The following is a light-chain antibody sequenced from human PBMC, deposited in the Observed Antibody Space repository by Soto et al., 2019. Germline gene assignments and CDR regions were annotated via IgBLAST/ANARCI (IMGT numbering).Light chain of an antibody. CDR1: QGLSSW. CDR3: VQHDTDPLT. V-gene: IGKV1-12*01. Sequence: DIQMTQSPSSVSASVGDRVTITCRASQGLSSWLAWYQQKPGEAPKLLIYGASTLQSGVPSRFSGSGSATEFTLTITSLQPEDFATYYCVQHDTDPLTFGGGTKVDIK. CDR2: GAS. J-gene: IGKJ4*01.